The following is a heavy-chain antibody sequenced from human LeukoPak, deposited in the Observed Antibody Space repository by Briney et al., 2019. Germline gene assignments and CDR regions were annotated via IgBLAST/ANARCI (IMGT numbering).Heavy chain of an antibody. V-gene: IGHV1-3*01. Sequence: ASVKVSCKASGYTFTSYAMHWVRQAPGQRLERTGWINAGNGNAKYSQKFQGRVTITRDTSASTAYMELSSLRSEDTAVYYCARIAVAGVDYWGQGTLVTVSS. D-gene: IGHD6-19*01. CDR3: ARIAVAGVDY. CDR2: INAGNGNA. J-gene: IGHJ4*02. CDR1: GYTFTSYA.